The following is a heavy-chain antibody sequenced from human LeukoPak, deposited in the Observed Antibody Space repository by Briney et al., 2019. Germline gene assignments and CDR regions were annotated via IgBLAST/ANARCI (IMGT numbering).Heavy chain of an antibody. Sequence: ASVKVSCKASGYTFSSFGISWVRQAPRQGLEWMGRISAYNGNTNYAQKFQGRVTMTEDTSTDTAHMELSSLRSEDTAVYYCATSRDTAMVTGTIYYGMDVWGQGTTVTVSS. V-gene: IGHV1-18*01. D-gene: IGHD5-18*01. CDR1: GYTFSSFG. CDR3: ATSRDTAMVTGTIYYGMDV. J-gene: IGHJ6*02. CDR2: ISAYNGNT.